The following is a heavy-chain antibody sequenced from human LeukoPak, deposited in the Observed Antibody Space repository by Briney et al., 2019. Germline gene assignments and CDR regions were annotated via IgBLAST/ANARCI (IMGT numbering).Heavy chain of an antibody. CDR3: AKQLGYCSDGSCYFPY. D-gene: IGHD2-15*01. CDR1: GFTFSSSA. V-gene: IGHV3-23*01. J-gene: IGHJ4*02. Sequence: GGSLRLSCAASGFTFSSSAMSWVRQAPGKGLEWVSVISNNGGYTYYADSVQGRFTISRDNSKSTLCLQMNSLRAEDTAVYYCAKQLGYCSDGSCYFPYWGQGTLVTVSS. CDR2: ISNNGGYT.